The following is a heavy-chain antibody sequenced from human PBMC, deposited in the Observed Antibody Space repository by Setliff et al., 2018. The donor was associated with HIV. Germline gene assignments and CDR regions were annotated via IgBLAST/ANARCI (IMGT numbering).Heavy chain of an antibody. D-gene: IGHD3-3*01. Sequence: PSETLSLTCTVSGGSISSTNHYWGWIRQPPGKGLEWIGEINHSGSTNYNPSLKSRVTISVDTSKNQFSLKLSSLTAADTAVYYCARGGLGVVTSFDSWGPGTLVTAPQ. CDR2: INHSGST. J-gene: IGHJ4*02. V-gene: IGHV4-39*07. CDR3: ARGGLGVVTSFDS. CDR1: GGSISSTNHY.